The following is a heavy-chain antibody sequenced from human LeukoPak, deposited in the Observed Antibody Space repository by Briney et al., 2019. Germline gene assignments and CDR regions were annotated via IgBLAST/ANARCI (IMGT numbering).Heavy chain of an antibody. CDR1: AFTFSTHS. D-gene: IGHD3-22*01. CDR2: ISSSSSYI. J-gene: IGHJ4*02. Sequence: GGSLRLSCAASAFTFSTHSMNWVRQVPGKGLEWVSSISSSSSYIYYADSVKGRFTISRDDAENSLYLQMNSLRAEDTAVYYCAREVSRGYTLHFDCWGQGTLVTVSS. V-gene: IGHV3-21*01. CDR3: AREVSRGYTLHFDC.